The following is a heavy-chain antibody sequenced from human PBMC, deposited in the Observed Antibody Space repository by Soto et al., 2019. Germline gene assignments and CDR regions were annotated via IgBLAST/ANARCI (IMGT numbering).Heavy chain of an antibody. V-gene: IGHV1-18*01. J-gene: IGHJ5*02. CDR2: ISAYNGNT. CDR1: GYTFTSYG. Sequence: ASVKVSGKASGYTFTSYGISWVRQAPGQGLEWTGWISAYNGNTNYAQKLQGRVTMTTDTSTSTAYMELRSLRSEDTAVYYCAREDHDIVVVPAAIYDWFDPWGQGTLVTVSS. D-gene: IGHD2-2*01. CDR3: AREDHDIVVVPAAIYDWFDP.